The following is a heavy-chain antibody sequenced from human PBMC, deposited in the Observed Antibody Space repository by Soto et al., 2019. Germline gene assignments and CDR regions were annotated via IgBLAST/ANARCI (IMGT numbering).Heavy chain of an antibody. Sequence: HPGGSLRLSCAASGFTFSSYAMDWVRQAPGKGLEWVAVISYDGSNKYYADSVKGRFTISRDNSKNTLYLQMNSLRAEDTAVYYCARDNPEMATTLAYWVQGTLVTVSS. V-gene: IGHV3-30-3*01. CDR3: ARDNPEMATTLAY. CDR1: GFTFSSYA. D-gene: IGHD5-12*01. CDR2: ISYDGSNK. J-gene: IGHJ4*02.